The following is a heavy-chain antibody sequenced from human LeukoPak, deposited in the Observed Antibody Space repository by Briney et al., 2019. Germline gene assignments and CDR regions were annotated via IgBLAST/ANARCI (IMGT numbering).Heavy chain of an antibody. CDR3: ATLYADSSSTSCHPASYYYTDV. J-gene: IGHJ6*03. Sequence: GGSLTLSCTASGFTSSHYNMSWILQAPCNALHSLSYLTSTRRTISYAGSGKGRFTPSRANAKNPLYLQMNSLTPEHTAVYYCATLYADSSSTSCHPASYYYTDVWGKGTTVTVSS. CDR1: GFTSSHYN. D-gene: IGHD2-2*01. V-gene: IGHV3-11*01. CDR2: LTSTRRTI.